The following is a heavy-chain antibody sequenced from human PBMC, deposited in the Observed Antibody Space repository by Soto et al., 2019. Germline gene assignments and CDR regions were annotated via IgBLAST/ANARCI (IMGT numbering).Heavy chain of an antibody. D-gene: IGHD3-3*01. V-gene: IGHV1-69*05. Sequence: ASVKVSCKASGDTFSTYTITWMRQAPGQGLEWMGGIIPRSATSNYAQKFQGRVTITRDMSTSTAYMELSSLRSEDTAVYYCAAEPSITIFGVVTDYYYYYGMDVWGQGTTVTVSS. CDR3: AAEPSITIFGVVTDYYYYYGMDV. CDR2: IIPRSATS. J-gene: IGHJ6*02. CDR1: GDTFSTYT.